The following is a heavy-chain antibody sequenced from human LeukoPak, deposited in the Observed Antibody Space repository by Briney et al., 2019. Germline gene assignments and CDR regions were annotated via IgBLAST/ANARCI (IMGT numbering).Heavy chain of an antibody. CDR1: GGSISSGSYY. J-gene: IGHJ4*02. V-gene: IGHV4-39*01. CDR2: IYYSGST. CDR3: ARQAHY. Sequence: PSETLSLTCTVSGGSISSGSYYWGWIRQPPGKGLEWIGSIYYSGSTNYNPSLKSRVTISVDTSKNQFSLKLSSVTAADTAVYYCARQAHYWGQGTLVTVSS.